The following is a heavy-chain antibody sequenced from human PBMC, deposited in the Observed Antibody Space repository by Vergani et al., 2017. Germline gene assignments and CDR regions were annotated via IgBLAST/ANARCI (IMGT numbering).Heavy chain of an antibody. Sequence: QVQLQQWGAGLLKPSETLSLTCAVYGGSFSGYYWSWIRQPPGKGLEWIGEINHSGSTNYNPSLKSRVTISVDTSKNQFSLKLSSVTAADTAVYYCASGGFQYGDLESHYFQHWGQGTPVTVSS. V-gene: IGHV4-34*01. J-gene: IGHJ1*01. CDR2: INHSGST. CDR1: GGSFSGYY. D-gene: IGHD4-17*01. CDR3: ASGGFQYGDLESHYFQH.